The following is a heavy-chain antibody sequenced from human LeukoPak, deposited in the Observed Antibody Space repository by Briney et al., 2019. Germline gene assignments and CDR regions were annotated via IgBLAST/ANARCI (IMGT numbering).Heavy chain of an antibody. J-gene: IGHJ4*02. CDR1: GFAFSSYA. D-gene: IGHD5-18*01. CDR3: ASSDTAMASDY. V-gene: IGHV3-53*04. CDR2: IYSGGST. Sequence: PGGSLRLSCAASGFAFSSYAMSWVRQPPGKGLEWVSLIYSGGSTYYADSVKGRFTISRHNSKNTLYLQMNSLRAEDTAVYYCASSDTAMASDYWGQGTLVTVSS.